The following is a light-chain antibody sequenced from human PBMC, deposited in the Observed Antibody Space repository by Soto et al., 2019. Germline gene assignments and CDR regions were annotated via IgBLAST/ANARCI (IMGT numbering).Light chain of an antibody. J-gene: IGLJ3*02. Sequence: QSALTQPASVSGSPGQSITISCTGTSSDIGGYNYVSWYQQHPGKAPKLIIYEVSKRPSGVPDRLSGSKSGNTASLTVSGLQAEDEADYYCTSYAGSNNLVFAGGTKLTVL. CDR3: TSYAGSNNLV. CDR1: SSDIGGYNY. V-gene: IGLV2-8*01. CDR2: EVS.